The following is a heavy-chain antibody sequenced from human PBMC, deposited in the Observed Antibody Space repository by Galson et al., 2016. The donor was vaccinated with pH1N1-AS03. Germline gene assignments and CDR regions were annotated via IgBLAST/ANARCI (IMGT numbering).Heavy chain of an antibody. Sequence: SVKVSCKASGYTFAYYYVHWARQAPGQGLEWMGWINPSSGGTKFAQKFQGTVSMTTDTSTRTAHMELSRLRSDDTAVYYCARGGGSALDSWGQGTLVTVSS. V-gene: IGHV1-2*02. CDR2: INPSSGGT. CDR3: ARGGGSALDS. D-gene: IGHD1-26*01. CDR1: GYTFAYYY. J-gene: IGHJ4*02.